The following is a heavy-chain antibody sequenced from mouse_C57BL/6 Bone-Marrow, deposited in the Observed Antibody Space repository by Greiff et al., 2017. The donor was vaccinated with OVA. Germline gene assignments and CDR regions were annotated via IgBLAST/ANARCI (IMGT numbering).Heavy chain of an antibody. CDR2: IHPSDSDT. D-gene: IGHD1-1*01. V-gene: IGHV1-74*01. Sequence: QVQLQQPGAELVKPGASVKVSCKASGYTFTSYWMHWVKQRPGQGLEWIGRIHPSDSDTNYNQKFKGKATLTVDKSSSTAYMQLSSLTSEDSAVYYCVIRDYYGSSHYAMDYWGQGTSVTVSS. J-gene: IGHJ4*01. CDR1: GYTFTSYW. CDR3: VIRDYYGSSHYAMDY.